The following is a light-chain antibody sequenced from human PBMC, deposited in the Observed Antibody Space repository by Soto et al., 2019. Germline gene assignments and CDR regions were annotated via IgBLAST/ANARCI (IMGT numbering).Light chain of an antibody. J-gene: IGKJ1*01. CDR1: QSISSH. Sequence: DIQMTQSPSSLSASVGDRVTITCRASQSISSHLNWYQQKPGKAPKLLIFAASSLQTGVPSTFSGSGSGTDFTLTITSLQPEDFATYYCQQNYSTPRTFGQGTKVEI. CDR3: QQNYSTPRT. CDR2: AAS. V-gene: IGKV1-39*01.